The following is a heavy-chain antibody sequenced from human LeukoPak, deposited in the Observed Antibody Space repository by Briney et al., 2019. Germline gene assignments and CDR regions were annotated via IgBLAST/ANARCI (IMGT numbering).Heavy chain of an antibody. CDR2: ISGSGGST. CDR3: AKGGSSSWYLPMDWFDP. Sequence: PGGSLRLSCAASGFTFSSYAMSWVRQAPGEGLEWVSAISGSGGSTYYADSVKGRFTISRDNSKNTLYLQMNSLRAEDTAVYYCAKGGSSSWYLPMDWFDPWGQGTLVTVSS. J-gene: IGHJ5*02. D-gene: IGHD6-13*01. CDR1: GFTFSSYA. V-gene: IGHV3-23*01.